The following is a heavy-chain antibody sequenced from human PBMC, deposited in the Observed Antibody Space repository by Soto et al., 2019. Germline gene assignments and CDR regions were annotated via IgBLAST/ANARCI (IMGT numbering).Heavy chain of an antibody. V-gene: IGHV3-33*01. Sequence: QVQLGESGGGVVQPGRSLRLSCAASGFTFSSCGMHWVRQAPGKGLEWVAFIWFDGSNKYYADSVKGRLTISRDNSKNTLYLQMNTLRADDTAVYYCARGFPRRLIAAPFDYWGQGTLVTVSS. CDR2: IWFDGSNK. J-gene: IGHJ4*02. CDR3: ARGFPRRLIAAPFDY. D-gene: IGHD6-6*01. CDR1: GFTFSSCG.